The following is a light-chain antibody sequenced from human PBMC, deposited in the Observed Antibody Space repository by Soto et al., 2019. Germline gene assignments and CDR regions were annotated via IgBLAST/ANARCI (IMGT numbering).Light chain of an antibody. V-gene: IGKV3-20*01. CDR3: QQYGSSPIA. CDR2: GAS. CDR1: QSVSSSY. Sequence: EIVLTQSPGTLSLSPGERATLSCRASQSVSSSYLAWYQHKPGQAPRLLIYGASSRATGIPDRFSGSGSGTDFTLTISRLEPKDFAVYYCQQYGSSPIAFGPGTKVDIK. J-gene: IGKJ3*01.